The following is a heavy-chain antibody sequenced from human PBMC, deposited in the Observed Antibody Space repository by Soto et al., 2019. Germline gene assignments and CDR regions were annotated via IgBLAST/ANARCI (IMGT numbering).Heavy chain of an antibody. Sequence: QLQLQESGPGLVKPSETLSLTCTVSGGSISSSSYYWGWIRQPPGKGLEWIGSIYYSGSTYYNPSLKSRVTISGDTSKNQFSLKLSSVTAADTAVYYCARIEALAVAGHYYFDYWGQGTLVTVSS. D-gene: IGHD6-19*01. CDR3: ARIEALAVAGHYYFDY. J-gene: IGHJ4*02. V-gene: IGHV4-39*01. CDR1: GGSISSSSYY. CDR2: IYYSGST.